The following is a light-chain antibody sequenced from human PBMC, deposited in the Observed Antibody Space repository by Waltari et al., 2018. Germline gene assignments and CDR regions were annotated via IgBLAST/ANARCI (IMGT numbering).Light chain of an antibody. J-gene: IGLJ3*02. CDR1: SSNIDSNT. V-gene: IGLV1-44*01. CDR2: RNS. Sequence: QSVLTQPPSASGTTGQRVTISCSGSSSNIDSNTVNWYQQLPGTAPKPLIYRNSLRPSGVPDRFSGSQSGTSASLAISGLQSEDEATYYCAAWDDRMNGRGVFGGGTKVTVL. CDR3: AAWDDRMNGRGV.